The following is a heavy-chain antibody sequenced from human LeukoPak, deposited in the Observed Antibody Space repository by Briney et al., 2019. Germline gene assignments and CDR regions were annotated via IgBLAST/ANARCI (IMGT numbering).Heavy chain of an antibody. Sequence: ASVKVSCKASGGTFSSYAISWVRQAPGQGLEWMGGIIPIFGTANYAQKFQGRVTITTDESTSTAYMGLSSLRSENTAVYYCARPSYSNYGRYHYYMDVWGKGTTVTVSS. CDR1: GGTFSSYA. J-gene: IGHJ6*03. CDR3: ARPSYSNYGRYHYYMDV. CDR2: IIPIFGTA. D-gene: IGHD4-11*01. V-gene: IGHV1-69*05.